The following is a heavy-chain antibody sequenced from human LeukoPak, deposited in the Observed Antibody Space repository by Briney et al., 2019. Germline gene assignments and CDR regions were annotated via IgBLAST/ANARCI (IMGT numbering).Heavy chain of an antibody. J-gene: IGHJ4*02. CDR1: GYTFTGYY. CDR2: INPNSGGT. V-gene: IGHV1-2*02. D-gene: IGHD6-19*01. CDR3: ARRRQWLESRNFDY. Sequence: ASVKVSCKASGYTFTGYYMHWVRQAPGQGLEWMGWINPNSGGTNYAQKFQGRVTMTRDTSISTAYMELSRLRSDDTAVYYCARRRQWLESRNFDYWGQGTLVTVSS.